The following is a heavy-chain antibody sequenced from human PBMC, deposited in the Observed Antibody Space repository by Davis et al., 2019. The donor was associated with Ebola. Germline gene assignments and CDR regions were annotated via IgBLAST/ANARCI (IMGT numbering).Heavy chain of an antibody. V-gene: IGHV3-74*01. J-gene: IGHJ4*02. CDR3: VRTTYGAPEY. D-gene: IGHD4-17*01. CDR1: GFSFIAFA. Sequence: PGGSLRLSCAASGFSFIAFAMSWVRQAPGKGLVYVSRISSDGGITSYADSVKGRFTISRDNAKSTLYLQMNSLTAEDTAVYYCVRTTYGAPEYWGQGTLVTVSS. CDR2: ISSDGGIT.